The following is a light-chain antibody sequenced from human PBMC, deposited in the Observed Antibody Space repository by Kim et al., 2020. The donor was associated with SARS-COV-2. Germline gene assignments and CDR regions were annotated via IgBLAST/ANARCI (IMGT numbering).Light chain of an antibody. J-gene: IGLJ3*02. CDR2: YDS. CDR3: QVWDSSSDHNWV. V-gene: IGLV3-21*04. CDR1: NIVSKS. Sequence: KTARITGGGNNIVSKSVHWYQQKPGQAPVLVIYYDSDRPSGIPERFSGSNSGNTATLTITRVEAGDEADYYCQVWDSSSDHNWVFGGGTQLTVL.